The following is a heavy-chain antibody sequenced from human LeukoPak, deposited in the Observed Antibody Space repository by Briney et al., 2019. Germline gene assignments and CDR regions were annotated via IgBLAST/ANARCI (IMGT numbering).Heavy chain of an antibody. V-gene: IGHV4-59*01. Sequence: PSETLSLTCTVSGCSISSYYWSWIRQPPGKGLEWIGCIYYSGSTNYNPSLHSRGPISVDKSKNQFSLMLCCVPAAGTAVYYCWRGQRAAALFVPWGQGTLVTVSS. J-gene: IGHJ5*02. CDR2: IYYSGST. D-gene: IGHD6-13*01. CDR1: GCSISSYY. CDR3: WRGQRAAALFVP.